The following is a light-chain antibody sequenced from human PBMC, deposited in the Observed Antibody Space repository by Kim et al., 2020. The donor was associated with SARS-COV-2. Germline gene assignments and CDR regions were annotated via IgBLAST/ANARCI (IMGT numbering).Light chain of an antibody. CDR2: GAS. Sequence: ENVLTQSPGTLSLSPGERVTLSCRASQSLDSIDLAWYQQKPGQAPRLLIHGASSRATGIPDRFRGSGSGTDFTLTISRLEPEDTAIYYWQQYGATFGGGTKVDIK. CDR1: QSLDSID. J-gene: IGKJ4*01. V-gene: IGKV3-20*01. CDR3: QQYGAT.